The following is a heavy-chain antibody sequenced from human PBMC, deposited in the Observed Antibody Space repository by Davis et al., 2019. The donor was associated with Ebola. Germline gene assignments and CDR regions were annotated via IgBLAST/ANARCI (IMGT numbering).Heavy chain of an antibody. CDR3: ARGPWVVVAATHWFDP. CDR2: IYYSGST. D-gene: IGHD2-15*01. J-gene: IGHJ5*02. Sequence: SETLSLTCTVSGGSISSYYCSWIRQPPGKGLEWIGYIYYSGSTNYNPSLKSRVTISVDTSKNQFSLKLSSVTAADTAVYYCARGPWVVVAATHWFDPWGQGTLVTVSS. CDR1: GGSISSYY. V-gene: IGHV4-59*01.